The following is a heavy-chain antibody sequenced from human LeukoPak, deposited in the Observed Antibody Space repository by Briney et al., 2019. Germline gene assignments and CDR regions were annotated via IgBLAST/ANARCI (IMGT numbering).Heavy chain of an antibody. CDR1: GGSIRSSSYY. CDR2: IYYSGST. V-gene: IGHV4-39*01. J-gene: IGHJ3*02. D-gene: IGHD2-2*01. CDR3: ASWGWGDIVVVPAATDAFDI. Sequence: SETLSLTSTVSGGSIRSSSYYWGWIRQPPGKGLEWLGSIYYSGSTYYNPSLNSPVTISVDTSKNQFSLKLSSVTAADTAVYYCASWGWGDIVVVPAATDAFDIWGQGTMVTVSS.